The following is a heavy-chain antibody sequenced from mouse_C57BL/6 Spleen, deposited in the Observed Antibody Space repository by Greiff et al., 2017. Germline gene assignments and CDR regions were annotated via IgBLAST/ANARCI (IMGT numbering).Heavy chain of an antibody. CDR3: ARDTTVQGGYFDG. Sequence: QVQLQQPGAELVRPGTSVKLSCKASGYTFTSYWMHWVKQRPGQGLEWIGVIDPSDSYTNYNQKFKGKATLTVDTSSSTAYMQLSSLTSEDSTVYYCARDTTVQGGYFDGWGTETTVTVSS. CDR1: GYTFTSYW. D-gene: IGHD1-1*01. CDR2: IDPSDSYT. J-gene: IGHJ1*03. V-gene: IGHV1-59*01.